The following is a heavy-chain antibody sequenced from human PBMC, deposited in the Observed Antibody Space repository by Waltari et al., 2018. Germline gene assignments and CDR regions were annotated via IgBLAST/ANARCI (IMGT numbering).Heavy chain of an antibody. CDR2: IHTSGST. V-gene: IGHV4-4*07. CDR3: VRDFETDYCDS. J-gene: IGHJ4*02. CDR1: GGSVTNYY. Sequence: QVQLQESGPGLVKPSETLSLTCTVSGGSVTNYYWAWIRQPAGKGLEWIGRIHTSGSTIYNPSLKSRVSLSVDTSKNQFSLQLYSMTAADTAVYYCVRDFETDYCDSWGQGTLVTVSS. D-gene: IGHD3-9*01.